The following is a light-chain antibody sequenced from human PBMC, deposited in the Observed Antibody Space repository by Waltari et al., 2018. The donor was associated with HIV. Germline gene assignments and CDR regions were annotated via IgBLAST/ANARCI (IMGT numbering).Light chain of an antibody. CDR2: ATS. V-gene: IGKV3-20*01. CDR1: QSVSSSY. J-gene: IGKJ3*01. Sequence: EIVLTQSPGTLSLSPGEIATLSCRASQSVSSSYLAWYQQKPGQAPRLLIYATSSRATGIPDRFSGSGSGTDFTLTISRLEPEDFAVYYCQQYGSSLLFTFGPGTKVDIK. CDR3: QQYGSSLLFT.